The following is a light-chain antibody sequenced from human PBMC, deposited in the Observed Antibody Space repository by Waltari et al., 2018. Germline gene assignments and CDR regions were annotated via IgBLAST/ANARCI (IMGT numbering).Light chain of an antibody. CDR1: ELPRKY. V-gene: IGLV3-10*01. CDR2: EDT. Sequence: SYELTQPPSVSVSPGQTARITCSGHELPRKYAYWFQQKSGQAPRLVIFEDTKRPSGFPERFSGSSSGTVATLTITGAQVDDEADYYCYSSDSTGLRVFGGGTTVVVL. CDR3: YSSDSTGLRV. J-gene: IGLJ1*01.